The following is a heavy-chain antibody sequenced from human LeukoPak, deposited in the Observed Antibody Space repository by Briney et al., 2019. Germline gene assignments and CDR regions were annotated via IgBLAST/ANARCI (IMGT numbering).Heavy chain of an antibody. V-gene: IGHV3-23*01. Sequence: GGSLRLSCAASGFTFSSYAMSWVRQAPGRGLERVSAISGSGGSTYYADSVKGRFTISRDNSKNTLYLQMNSLRAEDTAVYYCARDQPGYYYDSSGYRVGDAFDIWGQGTMVTVSS. CDR3: ARDQPGYYYDSSGYRVGDAFDI. D-gene: IGHD3-22*01. J-gene: IGHJ3*02. CDR1: GFTFSSYA. CDR2: ISGSGGST.